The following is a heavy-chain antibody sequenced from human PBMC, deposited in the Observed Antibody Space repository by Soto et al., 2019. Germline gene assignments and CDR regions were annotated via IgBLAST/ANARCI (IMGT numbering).Heavy chain of an antibody. Sequence: GSLKISCAASGFTFSSYEMNWVRQAPGKGLEWVSYISSSGSTIYYADSVKGRFTISRDNAKNSLYLQMNSLRAEDTAVYYCARDDYGGNYYYYGMDVWGQGTTVTVSS. CDR1: GFTFSSYE. V-gene: IGHV3-48*03. J-gene: IGHJ6*02. D-gene: IGHD4-17*01. CDR2: ISSSGSTI. CDR3: ARDDYGGNYYYYGMDV.